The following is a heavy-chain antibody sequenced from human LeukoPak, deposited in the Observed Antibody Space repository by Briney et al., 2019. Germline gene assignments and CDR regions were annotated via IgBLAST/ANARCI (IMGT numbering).Heavy chain of an antibody. D-gene: IGHD3-22*01. CDR1: GGSISSGSYY. J-gene: IGHJ3*02. CDR2: IYTSGST. CDR3: ARFGQYYYDSSGYSDAFDI. V-gene: IGHV4-61*02. Sequence: PSETLSLTCTVSGGSISSGSYYWSWIRQPAGKGLEWIGRIYTSGSTNYNPSLKSRVTISVDTSKNQFSLKLSSVTAADTAVYYCARFGQYYYDSSGYSDAFDIWGQGTMVTVSS.